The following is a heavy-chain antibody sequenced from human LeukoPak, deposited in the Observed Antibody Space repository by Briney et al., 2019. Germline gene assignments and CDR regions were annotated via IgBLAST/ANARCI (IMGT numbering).Heavy chain of an antibody. D-gene: IGHD5-18*01. V-gene: IGHV1-8*01. CDR2: MNPNSGDT. Sequence: ASVKVSCKASGYTFTSYDINWVRQATGQGLEWMGWMNPNSGDTGYAQKFQGRVTMTRDTSISTAYMELSSLRSEDTAVYYCVVFGDTATIIYYGVDVWGQGTTVTVSS. J-gene: IGHJ6*02. CDR3: VVFGDTATIIYYGVDV. CDR1: GYTFTSYD.